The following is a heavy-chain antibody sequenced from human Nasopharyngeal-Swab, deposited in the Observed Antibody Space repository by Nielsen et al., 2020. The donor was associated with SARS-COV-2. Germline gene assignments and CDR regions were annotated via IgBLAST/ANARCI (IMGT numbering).Heavy chain of an antibody. J-gene: IGHJ4*02. CDR3: VRGPGGSYFDS. D-gene: IGHD1-26*01. CDR2: ISSSGNTM. V-gene: IGHV3-48*03. Sequence: GESLKISCAASGFTFSSSEMTWVRQAPGKGLEWVSYISSSGNTMYYADSVKGRFTISRDNAKNSLYLQMNSLRAEDTAVYYCVRGPGGSYFDSWGQGTLVTVSS. CDR1: GFTFSSSE.